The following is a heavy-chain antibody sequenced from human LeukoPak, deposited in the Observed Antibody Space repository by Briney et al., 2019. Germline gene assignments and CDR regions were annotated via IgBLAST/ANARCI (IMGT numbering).Heavy chain of an antibody. J-gene: IGHJ4*02. Sequence: GGSLRLSCAASGFTVSSNYMSWVRQAPGKGLEWVSVIYSGGSTYYADSVKGRFTISRDNSKNTLYLQMGSLRAEDMAVYYCARAELWFGELSHFDYWGQGTLVTVSS. CDR2: IYSGGST. CDR3: ARAELWFGELSHFDY. CDR1: GFTVSSNY. V-gene: IGHV3-66*01. D-gene: IGHD3-10*01.